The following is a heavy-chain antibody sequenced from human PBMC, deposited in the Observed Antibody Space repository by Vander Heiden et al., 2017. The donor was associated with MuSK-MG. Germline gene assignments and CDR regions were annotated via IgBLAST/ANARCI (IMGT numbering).Heavy chain of an antibody. CDR1: GFTFSIYR. J-gene: IGHJ4*02. V-gene: IGHV3-7*03. CDR2: IKQDGSEK. CDR3: ARVYHFEKGGYYRHFDY. Sequence: EVQLVESGGGLVQPGGFLRLSCAASGFTFSIYRMSWVRQGPGKGLEWVANIKQDGSEKLLADSVKGRFTISRDNAKNSLYLQMNSLRAEDTAVYYCARVYHFEKGGYYRHFDYWGQGTLVTVSS. D-gene: IGHD3-22*01.